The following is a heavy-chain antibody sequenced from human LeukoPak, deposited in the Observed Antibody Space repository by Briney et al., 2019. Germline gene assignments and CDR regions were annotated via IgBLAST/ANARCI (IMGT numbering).Heavy chain of an antibody. Sequence: SVKVSCXASGGTFSSYTISWVRQAPGQGLEWMGRIISILGIANYAQKFQGRVTITADKSTSTAYMELRSLRSEDTAVYDCARDNSSAAGDYWGQGTLVTVSS. V-gene: IGHV1-69*04. D-gene: IGHD6-6*01. J-gene: IGHJ4*02. CDR1: GGTFSSYT. CDR3: ARDNSSAAGDY. CDR2: IISILGIA.